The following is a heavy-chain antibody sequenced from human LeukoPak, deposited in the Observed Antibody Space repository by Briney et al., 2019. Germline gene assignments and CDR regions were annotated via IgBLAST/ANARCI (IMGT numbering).Heavy chain of an antibody. CDR3: ARCIVVVPAAMGWFDP. D-gene: IGHD2-2*01. V-gene: IGHV1-69*13. J-gene: IGHJ5*02. CDR1: GGTFSSYA. CDR2: IIPIFGTA. Sequence: SVKVSCKASGGTFSSYAISWVRQAPGQGLEWMGGIIPIFGTANYTQKFQGRVTITADESTSTAYMELSSLRSEDTAVYYCARCIVVVPAAMGWFDPWGQGTLVTVSS.